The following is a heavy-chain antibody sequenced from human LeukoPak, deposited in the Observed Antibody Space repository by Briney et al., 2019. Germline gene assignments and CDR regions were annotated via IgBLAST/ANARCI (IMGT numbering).Heavy chain of an antibody. D-gene: IGHD3-10*01. CDR2: RHDSGSS. CDR3: ARAPVVRGVFGWFDF. CDR1: GGSISSYY. Sequence: SETLSLTCSVSGGSISSYYWNWFRQPPGKGLEWIGHRHDSGSSNYNPSLKSRVTISIDTSKNQFSLKLNSVTAADTADYYCARAPVVRGVFGWFDFWGQGVLVTVSS. V-gene: IGHV4-59*01. J-gene: IGHJ5*01.